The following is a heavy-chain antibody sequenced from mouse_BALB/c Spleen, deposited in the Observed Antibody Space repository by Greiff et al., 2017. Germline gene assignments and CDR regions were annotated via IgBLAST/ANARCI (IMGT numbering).Heavy chain of an antibody. CDR2: ISSGGST. J-gene: IGHJ3*01. D-gene: IGHD2-2*01. CDR3: ARGIYYGYDGFAY. Sequence: EVMLVESGGGLVKPGGSLKLSCAASGFTFSSYAMSWVRQTPEKRLEWVASISSGGSTYYPDSVKGRFTISRDNARNILYLQMSSLRSEDTAMYYCARGIYYGYDGFAYWGQGTLVTVSA. V-gene: IGHV5-6-5*01. CDR1: GFTFSSYA.